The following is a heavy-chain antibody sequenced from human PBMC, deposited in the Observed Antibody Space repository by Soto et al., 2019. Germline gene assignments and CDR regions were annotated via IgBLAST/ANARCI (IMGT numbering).Heavy chain of an antibody. CDR2: IYYSGSP. CDR1: GGSISGGYY. J-gene: IGHJ5*02. CDR3: AGIVVVPPTMGWFDP. D-gene: IGHD2-2*01. Sequence: QVQLQESGPGLVRPSQTLSLTCTVSGGSISGGYYWSWIRQHPGKRLEWIGYIYYSGSPYYNPALKSRVTISVDTSKNQFSLKLSSVTAADTAVYYCAGIVVVPPTMGWFDPWGQGTLVTVSS. V-gene: IGHV4-31*03.